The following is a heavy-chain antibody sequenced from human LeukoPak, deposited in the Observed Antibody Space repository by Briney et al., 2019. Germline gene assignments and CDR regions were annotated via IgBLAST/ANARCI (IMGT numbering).Heavy chain of an antibody. CDR3: AKDALLYIGYDYIDY. Sequence: GGSLRLSCAASGFTFSSYAMNWVRQAPGKGLEWVSSISDSGGSTYYADSVKGRFTISRDNSRNTLSLQMKSLRAEDTAVYYCAKDALLYIGYDYIDYWGQGTLVTVSS. V-gene: IGHV3-23*01. CDR1: GFTFSSYA. CDR2: ISDSGGST. D-gene: IGHD5-12*01. J-gene: IGHJ4*02.